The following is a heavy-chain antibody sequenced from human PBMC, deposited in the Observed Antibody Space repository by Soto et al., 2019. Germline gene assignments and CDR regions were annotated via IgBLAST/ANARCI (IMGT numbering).Heavy chain of an antibody. V-gene: IGHV3-23*01. D-gene: IGHD3-9*01. CDR1: GFDFSTNA. J-gene: IGHJ4*02. CDR2: VSGDGDTT. Sequence: EVHLLESGGGLVQPGGSLRLSCAASGFDFSTNAMNWVGQAPGKGLQWVSAVSGDGDTTYYAGSVKGRFTISRDNSKNMLYLQMSNLRAEDTALYYCAKALESNAIFRSPGHWGRGTLVTVSS. CDR3: AKALESNAIFRSPGH.